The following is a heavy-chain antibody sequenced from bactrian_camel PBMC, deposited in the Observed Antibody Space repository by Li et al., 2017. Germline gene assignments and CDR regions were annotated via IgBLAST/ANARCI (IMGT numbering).Heavy chain of an antibody. CDR1: RYIDGNYC. D-gene: IGHD3*01. CDR3: AVVADSCEYCRAGYCYARYKQ. Sequence: VQLVESGGGSVQVGGSLRLSCVVSRYIDGNYCLGWVRQSPGKEREGIGAIDRTDSATYADSVKGQFTISKDRAENTLYLQMNSLKPEDTAMYYCAVVADSCEYCRAGYCYARYKQRGQGTQVTVS. V-gene: IGHV3S26*01. CDR2: IDRTDSA. J-gene: IGHJ4*01.